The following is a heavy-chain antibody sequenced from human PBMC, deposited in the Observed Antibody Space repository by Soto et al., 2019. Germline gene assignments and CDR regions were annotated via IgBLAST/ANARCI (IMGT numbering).Heavy chain of an antibody. D-gene: IGHD3-22*01. CDR2: INPSGGST. CDR3: ARDNENYDSSGYYYFGLDY. J-gene: IGHJ4*02. Sequence: GASVKVSCKASGYTFTSYYMHWVRQSPEQGLEWMGIINPSGGSTSYAQKFQGRVTMTRDTSTSTVYMELSSLRSEDTAVYYCARDNENYDSSGYYYFGLDYWGQGTLVTVSS. V-gene: IGHV1-46*01. CDR1: GYTFTSYY.